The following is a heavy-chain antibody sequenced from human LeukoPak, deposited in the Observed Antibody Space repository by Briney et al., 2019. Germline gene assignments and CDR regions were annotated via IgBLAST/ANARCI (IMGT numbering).Heavy chain of an antibody. V-gene: IGHV1-69*04. Sequence: SVNVSCKASGGTFSSYAISWVRQAPGQGLEWMGRIIPILGIANYAQKFQGRVTITADKSTSTAYMELSSLRSEDTAVYYCARGSMTTVVTENWFDPWGQGTLVTVSS. CDR1: GGTFSSYA. CDR2: IIPILGIA. J-gene: IGHJ5*02. D-gene: IGHD4-23*01. CDR3: ARGSMTTVVTENWFDP.